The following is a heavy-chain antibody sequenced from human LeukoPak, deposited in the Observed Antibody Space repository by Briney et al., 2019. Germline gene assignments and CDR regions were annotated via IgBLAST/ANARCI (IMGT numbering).Heavy chain of an antibody. CDR1: GFIFDDYA. D-gene: IGHD3-10*01. Sequence: GGSLRLSCAASGFIFDDYAMHWVRQAPGKGLVWVSGINSDGGTTTYADSVKGRLTISRDNAKNTLYLQMNNLRAEDTAIYYCATDSYVSGSYYRLFYWGQGTLVTVSS. CDR3: ATDSYVSGSYYRLFY. V-gene: IGHV3-74*01. J-gene: IGHJ4*02. CDR2: INSDGGTT.